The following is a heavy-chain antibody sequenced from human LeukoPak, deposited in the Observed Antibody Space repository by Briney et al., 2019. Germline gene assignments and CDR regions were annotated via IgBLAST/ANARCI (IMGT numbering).Heavy chain of an antibody. CDR2: ISSSSSYI. CDR3: ARVSRSPNDFWSGYPDY. Sequence: GGSLRLSCAASGFTFSSYSMNWVRQAPGKGLEWVSFISSSSSYIYYADSVKGRFTISRDNAKNSLYLQMNSLRAEDTAVYYCARVSRSPNDFWSGYPDYWGQGTLVTVSS. CDR1: GFTFSSYS. J-gene: IGHJ4*02. D-gene: IGHD3-3*01. V-gene: IGHV3-21*01.